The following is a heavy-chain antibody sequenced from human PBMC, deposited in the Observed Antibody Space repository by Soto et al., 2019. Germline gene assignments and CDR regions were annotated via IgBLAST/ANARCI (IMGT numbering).Heavy chain of an antibody. CDR3: AKEWVYDSSGWSFDY. D-gene: IGHD3-22*01. CDR2: ISYDGSNK. V-gene: IGHV3-30*18. Sequence: QVQLVESGGGVVQPGRSLRLSCAASGFTFSSYGMHWVRQAPGKGLEWVAVISYDGSNKYYADSVKGRFTISRDNSKNTLYLQMHGLRAEDTAVYYCAKEWVYDSSGWSFDYWGQGTLVTVSS. CDR1: GFTFSSYG. J-gene: IGHJ4*02.